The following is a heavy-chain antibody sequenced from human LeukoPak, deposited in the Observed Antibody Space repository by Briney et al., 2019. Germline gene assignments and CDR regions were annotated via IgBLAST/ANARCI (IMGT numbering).Heavy chain of an antibody. D-gene: IGHD6-13*01. J-gene: IGHJ4*02. CDR1: GGSFSVYY. Sequence: PETLSLTCALYGGSFSVYYWSWVRHPPGRGLGWGGEINHSGSTNYHPSLKSRVTISVETSKTQFSLKLSSVTAADTAVYYCARGLRSSWGYSLYYFDYWGQGTLVTACS. CDR2: INHSGST. CDR3: ARGLRSSWGYSLYYFDY. V-gene: IGHV4-34*01.